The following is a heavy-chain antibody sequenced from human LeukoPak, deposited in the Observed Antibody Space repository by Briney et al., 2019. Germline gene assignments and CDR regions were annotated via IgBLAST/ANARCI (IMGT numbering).Heavy chain of an antibody. CDR2: IYPGDSDT. CDR3: ARPAYYDSSHTYYFDY. D-gene: IGHD3-22*01. V-gene: IGHV5-51*01. J-gene: IGHJ4*02. Sequence: LGESLRISCKGSGYSFTSYWIGWVRQMPGKGLEWMGIIYPGDSDTRYSPSFQGQVTISADKSISTAYLQWSSLKASDTAMYYCARPAYYDSSHTYYFDYWGQGTLVTVSS. CDR1: GYSFTSYW.